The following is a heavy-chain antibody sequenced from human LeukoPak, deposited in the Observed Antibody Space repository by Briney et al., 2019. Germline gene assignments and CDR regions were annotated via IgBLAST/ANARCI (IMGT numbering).Heavy chain of an antibody. J-gene: IGHJ4*02. V-gene: IGHV1-46*01. CDR1: GYTFANYY. Sequence: GASVKVSCKASGYTFANYYIHLVRQAPGQGLEWMGLINPSGGSTNYAQKFQGRVTVTTDTSTSTVYMQLSSLASEDTAVYYCARERRAWGEDFWGQGTLVTVSS. D-gene: IGHD3-16*01. CDR3: ARERRAWGEDF. CDR2: INPSGGST.